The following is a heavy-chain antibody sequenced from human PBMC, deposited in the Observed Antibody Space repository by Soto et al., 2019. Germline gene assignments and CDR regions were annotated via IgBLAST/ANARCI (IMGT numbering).Heavy chain of an antibody. J-gene: IGHJ4*02. D-gene: IGHD2-21*02. CDR2: NYYSGIT. CDR3: VKDHCGGDCYSDPYFDY. V-gene: IGHV4-31*03. Sequence: SETLSLTCTVSGGSISSGGYYWTWIRQHPGKGLEWIGYNYYSGITYYNPSLKSRVTISLDTSKNQFSLKLTSVTAADTAVYYCVKDHCGGDCYSDPYFDYWGQGTLVTVSS. CDR1: GGSISSGGYY.